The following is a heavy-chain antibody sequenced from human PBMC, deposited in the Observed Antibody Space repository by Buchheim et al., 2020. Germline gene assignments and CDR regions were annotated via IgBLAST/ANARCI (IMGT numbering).Heavy chain of an antibody. J-gene: IGHJ4*02. D-gene: IGHD3-22*01. CDR1: GFTFNSYG. V-gene: IGHV3-30*18. CDR3: AKDQDYYDSSGYYQY. Sequence: QVQLVESGGGVVQPGRSLRLSCAASGFTFNSYGIHWVRQAPGKGLEWVAVISYDGSNKYYADSVKGRFTISRDTSKNTLSLQMNSLRAEDTAVYYCAKDQDYYDSSGYYQYWGQGTL. CDR2: ISYDGSNK.